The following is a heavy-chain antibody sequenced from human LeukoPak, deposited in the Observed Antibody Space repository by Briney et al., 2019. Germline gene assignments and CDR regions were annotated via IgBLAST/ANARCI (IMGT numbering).Heavy chain of an antibody. CDR1: GYTFTGYY. CDR2: INPNSGGT. V-gene: IGHV1-2*02. J-gene: IGHJ4*02. D-gene: IGHD6-13*01. Sequence: ASVKVSCKASGYTFTGYYMHWVRQAPGQGLEWMGWINPNSGGTNYAQKFQGRVTMTRDTSISTAYVELSRLRSDDTAVYYCARAPLKAAAGINWGQGTLVTVSS. CDR3: ARAPLKAAAGIN.